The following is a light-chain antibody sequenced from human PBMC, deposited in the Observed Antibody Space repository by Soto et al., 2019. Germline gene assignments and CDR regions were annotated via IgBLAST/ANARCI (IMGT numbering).Light chain of an antibody. Sequence: DIQMTQSPSTLSASVRDRVTITCRASQSISSWLDWYQQKPGKAPKLLIYKASSLESGVPSRFSGSGSGTEFTLTISSLQPDDFATYYCQQYNSYPRTFGPGTKVDIK. CDR3: QQYNSYPRT. V-gene: IGKV1-5*03. CDR1: QSISSW. J-gene: IGKJ3*01. CDR2: KAS.